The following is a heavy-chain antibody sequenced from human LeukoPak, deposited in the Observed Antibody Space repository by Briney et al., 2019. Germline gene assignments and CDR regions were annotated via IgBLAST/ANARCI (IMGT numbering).Heavy chain of an antibody. CDR1: GGTFSSYA. Sequence: ASVKVSCKASGGTFSSYAITWVRQAPGQGLEWMGGIIPIFGTSNYAQKFQGRVTITADESTGTAYMELSSLISEDTAVYYCARGQGSGTMKAFDIWGQGTMVTVSS. CDR2: IIPIFGTS. J-gene: IGHJ3*02. CDR3: ARGQGSGTMKAFDI. V-gene: IGHV1-69*13. D-gene: IGHD3-10*01.